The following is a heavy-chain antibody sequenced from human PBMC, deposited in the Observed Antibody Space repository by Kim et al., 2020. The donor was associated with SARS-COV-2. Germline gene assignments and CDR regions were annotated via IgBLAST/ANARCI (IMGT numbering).Heavy chain of an antibody. D-gene: IGHD2-2*01. J-gene: IGHJ5*02. CDR3: ARGGDIVVVPADNWFDP. V-gene: IGHV1-2*04. CDR1: GYTFTGYY. CDR2: INPNSGGT. Sequence: ASVKVSCKASGYTFTGYYMHWVRQAPGQGLEWMGWINPNSGGTNYAQKFQGWVTMTRDTSISTAYMELSRLRSDETAGYYCARGGDIVVVPADNWFDPWGQTTLVTVSS.